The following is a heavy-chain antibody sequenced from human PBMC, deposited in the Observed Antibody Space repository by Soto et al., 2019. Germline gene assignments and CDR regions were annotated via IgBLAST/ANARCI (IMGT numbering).Heavy chain of an antibody. D-gene: IGHD5-18*01. Sequence: GGSLRLSCAASGFTFSGSAMHWVRQASGKGLEWVGRIRSKANSYATAYAASVKGRFTISRDNSKNTLYLQMNSLRAEDTAVYYCARVSGYSYDDSSPFDYWGQGTLVTVSS. J-gene: IGHJ4*02. V-gene: IGHV3-73*01. CDR2: IRSKANSYAT. CDR1: GFTFSGSA. CDR3: ARVSGYSYDDSSPFDY.